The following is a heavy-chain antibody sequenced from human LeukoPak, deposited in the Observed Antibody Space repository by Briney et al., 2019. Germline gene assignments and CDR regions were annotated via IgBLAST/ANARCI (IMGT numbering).Heavy chain of an antibody. Sequence: GASVKVSCKASGYTFTDYYMHWVRQDPGQGLEWMGWINPNSGGTNYAQKFQGRVTMTRDTSISTAYMELSRLRSDDTAVYYCATRYGDYVPWDYWGQGTLVTVSS. CDR2: INPNSGGT. CDR3: ATRYGDYVPWDY. CDR1: GYTFTDYY. V-gene: IGHV1-2*02. J-gene: IGHJ4*02. D-gene: IGHD4-17*01.